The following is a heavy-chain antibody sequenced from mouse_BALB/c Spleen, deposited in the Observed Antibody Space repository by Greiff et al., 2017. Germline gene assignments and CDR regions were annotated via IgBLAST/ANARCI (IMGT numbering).Heavy chain of an antibody. Sequence: VQLQQSGAELARPGASVKLSCKASGYTFTSYWMQWVKQRPGQGLEWIGAIYPGDGDTRYTQKFKGKATLTADKSSSTAYMQLSSVASEDSAVYYSAISSYDSSRGRYFDVWGAGTTVTVSS. D-gene: IGHD1-1*01. CDR1: GYTFTSYW. CDR3: AISSYDSSRGRYFDV. CDR2: IYPGDGDT. V-gene: IGHV1-87*01. J-gene: IGHJ1*01.